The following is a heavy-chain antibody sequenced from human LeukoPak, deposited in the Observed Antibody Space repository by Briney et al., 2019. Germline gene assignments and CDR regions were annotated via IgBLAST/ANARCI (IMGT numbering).Heavy chain of an antibody. CDR1: GGSISSYY. CDR3: ARISTANEDY. D-gene: IGHD5-18*01. Sequence: TSETLSLTCTVSGGSISSYYWSWIRQPPGKGLEWIGYIYYSGSTNYNPSLKSRVTISVDTSKNQFSLKLSSVTAADTAVYYCARISTANEDYWGQGTLVTVSS. V-gene: IGHV4-59*12. CDR2: IYYSGST. J-gene: IGHJ4*02.